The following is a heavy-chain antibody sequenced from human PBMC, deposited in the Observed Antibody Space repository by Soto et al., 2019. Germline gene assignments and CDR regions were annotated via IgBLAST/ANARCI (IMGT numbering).Heavy chain of an antibody. CDR1: GFTFSSYA. CDR2: ISGSGGST. CDR3: AKSRQRRVSAFDI. Sequence: GGSLRLSCAASGFTFSSYAMSWVRQAPGKGLEWVSSISGSGGSTYYADSVKGRFTISRDNSKNTLYLQMNSLIAEDTAVYYCAKSRQRRVSAFDIWGQGTMVTVSS. D-gene: IGHD3-9*01. J-gene: IGHJ3*02. V-gene: IGHV3-23*01.